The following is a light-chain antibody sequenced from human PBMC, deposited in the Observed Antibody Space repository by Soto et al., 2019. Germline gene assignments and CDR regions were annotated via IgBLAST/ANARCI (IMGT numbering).Light chain of an antibody. V-gene: IGKV1-5*03. J-gene: IGKJ4*01. CDR3: QHYNGYPIT. CDR1: QSLNSY. CDR2: KAS. Sequence: DIQMTQSPSTLSASVGDRVTITCRASQSLNSYLAWYQQKPGKAPKLLIYKASSLQSGVPSRFSGSGSGTDFPLTISSLQPDDLATYYCQHYNGYPITYGGGTKVEI.